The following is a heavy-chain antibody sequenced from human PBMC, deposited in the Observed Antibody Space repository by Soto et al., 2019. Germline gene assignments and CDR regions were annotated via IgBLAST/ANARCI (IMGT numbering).Heavy chain of an antibody. CDR3: ARIDFWSGMDV. CDR2: INSDGSTT. Sequence: EVQLVESGGGLLQPGGSLRLSCAASGFTFSNYWMNWVRQAPGNGLVWVSRINSDGSTTNYADSVKGRFTISRDNAKNALHLQMNSLRADDTAVYYCARIDFWSGMDVWGQGTTVTVSS. CDR1: GFTFSNYW. J-gene: IGHJ6*02. D-gene: IGHD3-3*01. V-gene: IGHV3-74*01.